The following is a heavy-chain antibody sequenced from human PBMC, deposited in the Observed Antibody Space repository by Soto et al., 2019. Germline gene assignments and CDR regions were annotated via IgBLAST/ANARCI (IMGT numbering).Heavy chain of an antibody. J-gene: IGHJ5*02. D-gene: IGHD2-2*01. CDR3: ARGKTSFNWFDP. CDR1: GGSFSGYY. V-gene: IGHV4-34*01. Sequence: SETLSLTCAVYGGSFSGYYWSWIRQPPGKGLEWIGEINHSGSTNYNPSLKSRVTISVDTSKNQFSLKLSSVTAADTAVYYCARGKTSFNWFDPWGQGTLVTFSS. CDR2: INHSGST.